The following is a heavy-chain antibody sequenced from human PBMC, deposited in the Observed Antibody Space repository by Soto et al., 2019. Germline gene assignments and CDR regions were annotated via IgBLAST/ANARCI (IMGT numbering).Heavy chain of an antibody. CDR3: VKASTYSSSQGWFDP. D-gene: IGHD6-6*01. CDR1: GFSFDGYA. CDR2: ISWNSGNI. J-gene: IGHJ5*02. V-gene: IGHV3-9*01. Sequence: GGSLRLSCAASGFSFDGYAMNWVRQPPGKGLEWVSGISWNSGNIDYADSVKGRFTISRDNAKNSLYLQMNSLRAEDTALYYCVKASTYSSSQGWFDPWGQGTMVTVS.